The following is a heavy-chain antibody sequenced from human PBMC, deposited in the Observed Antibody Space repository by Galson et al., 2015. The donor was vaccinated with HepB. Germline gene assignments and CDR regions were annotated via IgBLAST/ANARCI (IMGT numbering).Heavy chain of an antibody. V-gene: IGHV3-30*03. J-gene: IGHJ4*02. CDR1: GFTFSSYG. CDR2: ISYDGSNK. CDR3: AIVDYYGSGSYYNADY. Sequence: SLRLSCAASGFTFSSYGIHWVRQAPGKGLEWVAVISYDGSNKYYADSVKGRFTISRDNSKNTLFLHVNSLRAEDPAVYYCAIVDYYGSGSYYNADYWGQGTLVTVSS. D-gene: IGHD3-10*01.